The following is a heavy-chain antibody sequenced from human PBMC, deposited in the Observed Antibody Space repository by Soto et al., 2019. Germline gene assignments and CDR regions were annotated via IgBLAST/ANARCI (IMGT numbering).Heavy chain of an antibody. CDR3: TVDTAMVVFDY. CDR1: GFTFSNAW. Sequence: EVQLVESGGGLVKPGGSLRLSCAASGFTFSNAWMNWVRQAPGKGLEWVVRIKSKTDGGTTDYAAPVKGRFTISRDDSKNTLYLQMNSLKTEDTAVYYCTVDTAMVVFDYWGQGTLVTVSS. J-gene: IGHJ4*02. V-gene: IGHV3-15*07. D-gene: IGHD5-18*01. CDR2: IKSKTDGGTT.